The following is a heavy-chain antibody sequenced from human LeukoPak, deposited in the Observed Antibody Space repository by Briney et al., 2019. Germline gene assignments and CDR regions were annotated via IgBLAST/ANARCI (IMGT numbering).Heavy chain of an antibody. CDR3: AREYYDTSGTKYAFDI. CDR2: IDPDSGGT. V-gene: IGHV1-2*02. CDR1: GYTFTAYY. D-gene: IGHD3-22*01. J-gene: IGHJ3*02. Sequence: ASVKVSCKASGYTFTAYYVHWVRQAPGQGLEWMGCIDPDSGGTKSAQKFQGRVTMTRDTSISTASMELSRLRSDDTAVYYCAREYYDTSGTKYAFDIWGQGTVVTVSS.